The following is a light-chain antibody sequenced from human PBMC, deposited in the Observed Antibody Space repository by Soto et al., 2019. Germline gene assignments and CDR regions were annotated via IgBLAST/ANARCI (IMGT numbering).Light chain of an antibody. V-gene: IGLV4-69*01. CDR2: VNSDGSH. CDR3: QTWGTGIHVV. J-gene: IGLJ2*01. CDR1: SGHSSYA. Sequence: QSVLTQSPSASASLGASVKLTCTLSSGHSSYAIAWHQQQPQKGPRYLMKVNSDGSHNKGDGIPDRFSGSSSGAERSLIISSLQSEDEADYYCQTWGTGIHVVFGGGTKLTVL.